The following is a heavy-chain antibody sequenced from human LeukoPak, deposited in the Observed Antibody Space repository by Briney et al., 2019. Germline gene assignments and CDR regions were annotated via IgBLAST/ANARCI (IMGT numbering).Heavy chain of an antibody. CDR3: ASHKENRPIFGVGRPVDF. D-gene: IGHD3-3*01. CDR2: IYYSGST. V-gene: IGHV4-39*01. CDR1: GGSINSSRYY. Sequence: PSETLSLTCTVSGGSINSSRYYWGWIRQPPGKRLEWIGSIYYSGSTYYNPSLKSRVTISVDTSKNQFSLKLSSVTAADTAVYYCASHKENRPIFGVGRPVDFWGQGTLVTVSS. J-gene: IGHJ4*02.